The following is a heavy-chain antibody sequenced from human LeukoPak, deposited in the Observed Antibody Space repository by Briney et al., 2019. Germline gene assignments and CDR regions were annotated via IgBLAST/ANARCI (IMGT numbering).Heavy chain of an antibody. D-gene: IGHD5-18*01. CDR3: ARDGNGYSYGWLNS. CDR1: GFTFSSYA. J-gene: IGHJ5*01. V-gene: IGHV3-30-3*01. CDR2: ISYDGSNK. Sequence: PGGSLRLSCAASGFTFSSYAMHWVRQAPGKGLEWVAVISYDGSNKYYADSVKGRFTISRDNSKNTLYLQMNSLRAEDTAVYYCARDGNGYSYGWLNSWGQGTLVTVSS.